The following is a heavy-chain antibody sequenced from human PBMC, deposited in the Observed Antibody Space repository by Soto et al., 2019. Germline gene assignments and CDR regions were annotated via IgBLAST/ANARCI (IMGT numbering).Heavy chain of an antibody. V-gene: IGHV3-23*01. J-gene: IGHJ4*02. Sequence: GGSLRLSCAASGFSFINYAINWVRQVPGRGLEYVAGIGGRGGNAFYVDSMKGRFSISRDNSENQFSLKLNSMTAADTAVYYCARQRVLPAQYFFDYWGQGTLVTVSS. D-gene: IGHD6-13*01. CDR3: ARQRVLPAQYFFDY. CDR1: GFSFINYA. CDR2: IGGRGGNA.